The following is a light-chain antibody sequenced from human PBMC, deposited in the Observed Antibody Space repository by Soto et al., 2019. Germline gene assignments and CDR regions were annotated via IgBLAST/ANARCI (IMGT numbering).Light chain of an antibody. CDR1: SSDIGSYNL. J-gene: IGLJ3*02. CDR2: EGS. Sequence: QSALTQPASVSGSPGQSITISCTGTSSDIGSYNLVSWYQQHPGKAPKFMIYEGSKRPSGVSNRFSGSKSGNTASLTISGLQAEDEADYYCCSYAGSSSWVFGWGTKLTVL. V-gene: IGLV2-23*01. CDR3: CSYAGSSSWV.